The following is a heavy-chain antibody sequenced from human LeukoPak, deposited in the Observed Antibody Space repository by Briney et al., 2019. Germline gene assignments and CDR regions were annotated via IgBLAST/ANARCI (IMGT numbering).Heavy chain of an antibody. Sequence: ITYDGSNEDYADSVKGRLTISRDNSKNTLYPQMNSLRTDDTAVYFCARAVFSNYQRRFDFWGQGTLVTVSS. CDR3: ARAVFSNYQRRFDF. CDR2: ITYDGSNE. D-gene: IGHD4-11*01. J-gene: IGHJ4*02. V-gene: IGHV3-30-3*01.